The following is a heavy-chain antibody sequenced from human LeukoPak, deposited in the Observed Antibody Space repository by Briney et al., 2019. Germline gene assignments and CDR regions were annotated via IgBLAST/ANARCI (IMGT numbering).Heavy chain of an antibody. J-gene: IGHJ4*02. D-gene: IGHD5-12*01. CDR2: IYHSGST. V-gene: IGHV4-38-2*02. Sequence: SETLSLTCTVSGYSISSGYFWGWIRQPPGKGLEWIGSIYHSGSTYYNPSLKSRVTISVDTSKNQFSLKLSSVTAADTAVYYCARFASSGYDSEVDYWGQGTLVTVSS. CDR1: GYSISSGYF. CDR3: ARFASSGYDSEVDY.